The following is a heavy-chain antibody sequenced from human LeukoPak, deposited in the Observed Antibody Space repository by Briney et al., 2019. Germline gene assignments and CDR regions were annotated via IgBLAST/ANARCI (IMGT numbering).Heavy chain of an antibody. D-gene: IGHD4-17*01. CDR1: GYTLTELS. J-gene: IGHJ4*02. Sequence: ASVKVSCKVSGYTLTELSMHWVRQAPGKGLEWMGGFDPEDGETIYAQKFQDRVTIIADESRTIAYMELTSLRSEDTAVYYCASSDVYSDHVRTFDYWGQGALVTVSS. CDR3: ASSDVYSDHVRTFDY. CDR2: FDPEDGET. V-gene: IGHV1-24*01.